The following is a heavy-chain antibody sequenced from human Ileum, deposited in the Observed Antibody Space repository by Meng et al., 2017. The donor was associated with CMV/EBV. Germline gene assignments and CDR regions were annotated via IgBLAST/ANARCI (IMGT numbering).Heavy chain of an antibody. CDR2: IDTNTGNP. J-gene: IGHJ4*02. CDR3: ARDGLSGRYFDY. Sequence: SCKTSGYTFTSNNIIWVRQAPGQGPEWMGWIDTNTGNPTYAQGFTGRFVFSLDTSVNTAYLQISSLKAEDTAVYYCARDGLSGRYFDYWGQGTLVTV. CDR1: GYTFTSNN. D-gene: IGHD1-26*01. V-gene: IGHV7-4-1*02.